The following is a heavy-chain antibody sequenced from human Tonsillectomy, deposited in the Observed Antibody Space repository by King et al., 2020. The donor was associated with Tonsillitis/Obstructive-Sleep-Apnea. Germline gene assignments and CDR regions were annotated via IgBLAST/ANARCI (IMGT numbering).Heavy chain of an antibody. Sequence: VQLQESGPGLVKPSETLSLTCTVSGGSISSYYWSWIRQPPGKGLEWFGDIYYSGSTNYNPSLKSRVTISVETSKNQFSLKLSSVTAAATAVYYCARGRDWGRAFDYWGQGTLVTVSS. D-gene: IGHD3-16*01. CDR3: ARGRDWGRAFDY. CDR2: IYYSGST. V-gene: IGHV4-59*01. CDR1: GGSISSYY. J-gene: IGHJ4*02.